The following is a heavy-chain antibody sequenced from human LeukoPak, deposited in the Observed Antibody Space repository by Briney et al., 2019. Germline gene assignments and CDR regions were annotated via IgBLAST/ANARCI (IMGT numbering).Heavy chain of an antibody. D-gene: IGHD1-7*01. CDR3: ALTGITGTSRFDY. V-gene: IGHV4-59*12. CDR1: GDSFIGSF. CDR2: IYYPVDT. J-gene: IGHJ4*02. Sequence: SETLSLTCTVSGDSFIGSFWSWIRQAPGKGLEWIGYIYYPVDTNYNPSLKSRVTISVDKSKNQFSLKLSSVTAADTAVYYCALTGITGTSRFDYWGQGTLVTVSS.